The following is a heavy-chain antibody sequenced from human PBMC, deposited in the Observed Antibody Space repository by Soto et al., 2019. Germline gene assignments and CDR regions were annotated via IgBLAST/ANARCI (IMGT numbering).Heavy chain of an antibody. Sequence: SETLSLTCTVSGGSISTNNWWSWVRQPPGKGLEWIGEIYHSGSTNYNPSLKSRVVISVDTSKNQFSLRLSSVTAADTAVYYCARYIAASGTYYLDFWGQGTLVTVSS. CDR2: IYHSGST. D-gene: IGHD6-13*01. CDR1: GGSISTNNW. CDR3: ARYIAASGTYYLDF. J-gene: IGHJ4*02. V-gene: IGHV4-4*02.